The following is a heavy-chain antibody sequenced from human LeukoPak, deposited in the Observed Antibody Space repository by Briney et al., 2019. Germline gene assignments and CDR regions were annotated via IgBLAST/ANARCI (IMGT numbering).Heavy chain of an antibody. D-gene: IGHD7-27*01. CDR2: ISSGGGNT. V-gene: IGHV3-23*01. CDR1: GFTFSSYA. Sequence: GGSLRLSCAASGFTFSSYAMSWVRQAPGKGLERVSTISSGGGNTFYADSVKGRFTISRDNSKNTLYLQINSLRAEDTAVYYCAKDAFWGRGDYWGQGTLVTVSS. J-gene: IGHJ4*02. CDR3: AKDAFWGRGDY.